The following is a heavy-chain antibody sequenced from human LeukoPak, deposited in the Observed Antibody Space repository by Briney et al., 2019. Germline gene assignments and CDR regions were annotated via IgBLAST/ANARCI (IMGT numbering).Heavy chain of an antibody. CDR3: ARLTYTSCYEGYCYYNYMDV. Sequence: SETLSLTCAVSGYSISSGYYWGWIRQPPGKGLEWIGSIYHSGSTYYNPSLKSRVTISVDTSKNQFSLKLSSVTAADTAVYYCARLTYTSCYEGYCYYNYMDVWGKGTTVTVSS. D-gene: IGHD2-2*01. J-gene: IGHJ6*03. CDR2: IYHSGST. V-gene: IGHV4-38-2*01. CDR1: GYSISSGYY.